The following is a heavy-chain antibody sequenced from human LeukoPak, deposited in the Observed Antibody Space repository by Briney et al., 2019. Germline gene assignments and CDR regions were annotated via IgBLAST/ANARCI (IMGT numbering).Heavy chain of an antibody. CDR2: ISGYNGNT. V-gene: IGHV1-18*04. D-gene: IGHD3-10*01. J-gene: IGHJ5*02. Sequence: ASVKVSCKASGYTFTSYGISWVRQAPGQGLEWMGWISGYNGNTKYAQKLQGRVTMTTDTSTSTAYMELRSLRSDDTAVYYCARGAKFRSYGSGTYYTSLPFDPWGQGTLVTVSS. CDR3: ARGAKFRSYGSGTYYTSLPFDP. CDR1: GYTFTSYG.